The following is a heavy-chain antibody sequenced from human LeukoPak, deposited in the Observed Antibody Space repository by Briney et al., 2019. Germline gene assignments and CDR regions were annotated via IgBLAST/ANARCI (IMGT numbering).Heavy chain of an antibody. CDR2: IIWNGGST. V-gene: IGHV3-20*04. D-gene: IGHD3-10*01. J-gene: IGHJ4*02. CDR3: ARESITMVRGVIITPHYYFDY. CDR1: GFPFDDYG. Sequence: GGSLRLSCAASGFPFDDYGMSGFRQAPGKGLEWVSGIIWNGGSTDYADSVKGRFTISRDNAKNSLYMQMNSLRAEDTALYYCARESITMVRGVIITPHYYFDYWGQGTLVTVSS.